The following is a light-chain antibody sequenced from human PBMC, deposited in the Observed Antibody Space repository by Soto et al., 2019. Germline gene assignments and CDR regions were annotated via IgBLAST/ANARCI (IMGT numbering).Light chain of an antibody. Sequence: LLTQSPASLSASLGARVTITCRAGQSISRYLTWYQQKTGKEHNLLIYVASSLQSDVPSRFSVIVSGTQFTLNLPSLQPEDGATYDGQYFNSSPRTFGRGTKVEIK. CDR2: VAS. CDR1: QSISRY. J-gene: IGKJ4*02. V-gene: IGKV1-9*01. CDR3: QYFNSSPRT.